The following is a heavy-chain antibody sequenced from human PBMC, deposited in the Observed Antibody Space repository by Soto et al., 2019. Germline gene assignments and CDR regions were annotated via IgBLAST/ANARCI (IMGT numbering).Heavy chain of an antibody. V-gene: IGHV4-59*11. J-gene: IGHJ5*01. Sequence: SETLSLTCTVSGGSISGHYWSWIRQSPGKGLEWIAYIYYSATTAYNPFLKSGSTNYNPSLKSRVTISIDTSKNQFSLQLNSVTAADTAIYYCVRTLTSGRQDSWGQGPLVT. CDR2: IYYSATTAYNPFLKSGST. D-gene: IGHD3-10*01. CDR1: GGSISGHY. CDR3: VRTLTSGRQDS.